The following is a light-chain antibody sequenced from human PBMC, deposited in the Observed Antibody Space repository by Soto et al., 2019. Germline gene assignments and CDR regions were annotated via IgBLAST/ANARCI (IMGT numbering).Light chain of an antibody. V-gene: IGKV3-15*01. J-gene: IGKJ1*01. CDR1: QSVSSN. CDR2: GAS. Sequence: EIVMTQSPATLSVSPGERATLSCRASQSVSSNLAWYQQKPGQAPRLLIYGASTRATGIPARFSGSGSGTDFTLTISSLQSEDFAVYYCQHYNNWPPWMFGQGTRVEIK. CDR3: QHYNNWPPWM.